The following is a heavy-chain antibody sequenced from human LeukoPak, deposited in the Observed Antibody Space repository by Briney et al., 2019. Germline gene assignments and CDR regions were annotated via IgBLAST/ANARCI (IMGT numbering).Heavy chain of an antibody. CDR2: IGSSGDIT. CDR1: GFTFSSYA. CDR3: AKDIDNGDYVVY. Sequence: GGSLRLSCAASGFTFSSYAMSWVRQAPGMGLEWVSSIGSSGDITYYADSVKGRFTISRDNSKNTLYLQMNSLRAEDTAVYYCAKDIDNGDYVVYWGQGTLVTISS. J-gene: IGHJ4*02. D-gene: IGHD4-17*01. V-gene: IGHV3-23*01.